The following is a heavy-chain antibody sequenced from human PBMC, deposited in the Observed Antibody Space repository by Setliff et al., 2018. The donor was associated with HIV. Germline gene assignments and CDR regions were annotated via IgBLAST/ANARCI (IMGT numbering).Heavy chain of an antibody. D-gene: IGHD3-16*01. CDR1: GFTFSSYA. CDR2: ISGSGGST. J-gene: IGHJ4*02. Sequence: GGSLRLSCAASGFTFSSYAMSWVRQAPGKGLEWVSAISGSGGSTYYADSVKGRFTISRDNSKNTLYLQMNSLRAEDTAVYYCAKDYYDFVGGSSLAYWGQGTLVTVSS. V-gene: IGHV3-23*01. CDR3: AKDYYDFVGGSSLAY.